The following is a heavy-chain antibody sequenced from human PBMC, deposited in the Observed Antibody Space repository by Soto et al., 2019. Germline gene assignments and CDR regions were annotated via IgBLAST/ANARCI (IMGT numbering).Heavy chain of an antibody. J-gene: IGHJ4*02. CDR1: GFTFSSYA. D-gene: IGHD6-19*01. CDR2: ISGSGGST. Sequence: GGSLRLSCAASGFTFSSYAMSWVRQAPGKGLEWVSAISGSGGSTYYADSVKGRFTISRDNSKNTLYLQMNSLRAEDTAVYYCAKDKTGIAVAGGRGYFDYWGQGTLVTV. V-gene: IGHV3-23*01. CDR3: AKDKTGIAVAGGRGYFDY.